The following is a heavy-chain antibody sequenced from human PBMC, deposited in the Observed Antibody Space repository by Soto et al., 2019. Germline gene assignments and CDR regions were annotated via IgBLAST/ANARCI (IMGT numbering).Heavy chain of an antibody. J-gene: IGHJ4*02. CDR2: IIPIFGTA. CDR3: ARFHYDILTGYYYYYFDY. D-gene: IGHD3-9*01. V-gene: IGHV1-69*13. Sequence: SVKVSCKASGGTFSSYAISWVRQAPGQELEWMGGIIPIFGTANYAQKFQGRVTITADESTSTAYMELSSLRSEDTAVYYCARFHYDILTGYYYYYFDYWGQGTLVTVSS. CDR1: GGTFSSYA.